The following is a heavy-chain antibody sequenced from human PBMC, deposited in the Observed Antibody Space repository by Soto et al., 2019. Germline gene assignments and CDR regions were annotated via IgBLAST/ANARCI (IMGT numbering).Heavy chain of an antibody. CDR3: VVVVAATGGGFFDX. Sequence: DSVKVSCKVSGYTLTELSMHWVRQAPGKGLEWMGVFDPEDGETIYAHKFQGRVTMTEDTSTDTAYMELSSLRSEDTAVYYCVVVVAATGGGFFDXWGQGTLVTVSX. CDR2: FDPEDGET. J-gene: IGHJ4*02. D-gene: IGHD2-15*01. CDR1: GYTLTELS. V-gene: IGHV1-24*01.